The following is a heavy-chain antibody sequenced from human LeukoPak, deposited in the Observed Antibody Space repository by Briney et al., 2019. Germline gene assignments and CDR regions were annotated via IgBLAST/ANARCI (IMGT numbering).Heavy chain of an antibody. Sequence: SETLSLTCTVSGDSISSSTYYWGWIRQPPGEGLEWIATISYTGTTYYNPSLKSRVTISVDTSKNQFSLKLSSVTAADTAVYYCASDHSSASYTYYYYMDVWGKGTTATISS. V-gene: IGHV4-39*07. D-gene: IGHD1-26*01. CDR1: GDSISSSTYY. CDR2: ISYTGTT. J-gene: IGHJ6*03. CDR3: ASDHSSASYTYYYYMDV.